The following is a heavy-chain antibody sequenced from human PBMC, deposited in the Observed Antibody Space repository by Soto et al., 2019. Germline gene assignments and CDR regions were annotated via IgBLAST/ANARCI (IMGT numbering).Heavy chain of an antibody. CDR2: IYYSGST. D-gene: IGHD3-22*01. Sequence: SETLSLTCTVSGGSISSYYWSWIRQPPGKGLEWIGYIYYSGSTNYNPSLKSRVTISVDTSKKQFSLKLSSVTAADTAVYYCAREIITMIVVVPEIPYYGMDVWGQGTTVTVSS. CDR3: AREIITMIVVVPEIPYYGMDV. J-gene: IGHJ6*02. V-gene: IGHV4-59*01. CDR1: GGSISSYY.